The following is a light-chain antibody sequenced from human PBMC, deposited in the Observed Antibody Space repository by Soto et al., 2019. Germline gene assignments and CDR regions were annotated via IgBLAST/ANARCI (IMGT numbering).Light chain of an antibody. V-gene: IGKV3-11*01. CDR1: QSVGTF. CDR3: QHRTNWPRT. Sequence: EIVLTQSPATLSLSPGERATLSCRASQSVGTFLAWYQQKPGQAPRLLIYDASNRATGIPARFSGTGSGTDFPLTISSVEPADFAVYYCQHRTNWPRTFGQGTKLDSK. CDR2: DAS. J-gene: IGKJ2*01.